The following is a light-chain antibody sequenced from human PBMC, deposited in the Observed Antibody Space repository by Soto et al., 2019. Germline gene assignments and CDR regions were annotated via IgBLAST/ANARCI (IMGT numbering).Light chain of an antibody. CDR1: SSDVGGYNY. V-gene: IGLV2-14*01. CDR2: DVS. Sequence: QSALTQPASVSGSPGQSITISCTGTSSDVGGYNYVSWYQQHPGKAPKLMIYDVSNRPSGVSNRFSGSKSGNTASLTISGLQAEDEDDYYCSSYTSSITLVVFGGGTQLTVL. J-gene: IGLJ2*01. CDR3: SSYTSSITLVV.